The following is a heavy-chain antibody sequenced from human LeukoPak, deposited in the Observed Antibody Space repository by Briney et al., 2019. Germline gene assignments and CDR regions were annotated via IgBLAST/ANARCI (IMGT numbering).Heavy chain of an antibody. V-gene: IGHV1-69*06. CDR1: VGTFSSYA. CDR3: AVGSGYDSDHRLGWFYP. Sequence: GASVKVSCKASVGTFSSYAISGVRQAPGQGVEWMGGIIPIFGTANYAQKFQGRVTITADKSTSTAYMALSSLRSEDTAVYYCAVGSGYDSDHRLGWFYPWGQGTLVTVSS. CDR2: IIPIFGTA. J-gene: IGHJ5*02. D-gene: IGHD5-12*01.